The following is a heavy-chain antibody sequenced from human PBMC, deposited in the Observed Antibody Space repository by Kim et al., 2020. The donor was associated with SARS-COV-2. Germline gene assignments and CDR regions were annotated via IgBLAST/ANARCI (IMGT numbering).Heavy chain of an antibody. D-gene: IGHD1-26*01. Sequence: DSMRGRFTISRDNSKSTLYLQMNSLRTEDTALYYCAKEPYSRDYWEDYFDSWGQGTQVTVSS. J-gene: IGHJ4*02. CDR3: AKEPYSRDYWEDYFDS. V-gene: IGHV3-23*01.